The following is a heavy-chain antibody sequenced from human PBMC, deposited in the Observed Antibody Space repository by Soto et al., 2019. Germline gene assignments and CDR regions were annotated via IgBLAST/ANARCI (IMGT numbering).Heavy chain of an antibody. D-gene: IGHD2-15*01. J-gene: IGHJ5*01. Sequence: EVQLVESGGGLVKPGGSLPLSCAGSGFAFRSYNMNWVRQPPGKGLEWVASISSGSSNIYYADAVKGRFTISRDNAMDSLYLQMYRLRAEDSAVYFCASATVVAGTFDFWGQGTRLTVSS. CDR3: ASATVVAGTFDF. CDR2: ISSGSSNI. CDR1: GFAFRSYN. V-gene: IGHV3-21*01.